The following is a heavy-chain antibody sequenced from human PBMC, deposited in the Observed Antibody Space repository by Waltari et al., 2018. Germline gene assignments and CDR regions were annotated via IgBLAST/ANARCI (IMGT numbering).Heavy chain of an antibody. Sequence: QVQLQESGPGLAQASQTLSLTCAVSGGSISTLNFSWSWIRQPAGKGLEWIGRIYRSGVTDYNPSLRGRATMFLDMSKNQFSLTVDSLIAADTAVYYCAVSPDTATSRAAFHFWGPGTTVSVSS. V-gene: IGHV4-61*02. J-gene: IGHJ6*02. CDR2: IYRSGVT. D-gene: IGHD5-18*01. CDR3: AVSPDTATSRAAFHF. CDR1: GGSISTLNFS.